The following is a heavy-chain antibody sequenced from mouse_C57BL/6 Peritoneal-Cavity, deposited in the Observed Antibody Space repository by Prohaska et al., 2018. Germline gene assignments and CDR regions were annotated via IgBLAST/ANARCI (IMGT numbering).Heavy chain of an antibody. Sequence: EVKLEESGGGLVQPGGSRKLSCVASGFTFSNYWMNWVRQSPEKGLERVAQIRLKSDNYATHYAEFVKGWFTISREYSKSYVFLQMNTLRAEDTVIDYVSSNSDWGQGTPLTVSA. CDR3: SSNSD. CDR2: IRLKSDNYAT. J-gene: IGHJ3*01. CDR1: GFTFSNYW. D-gene: IGHD6-1*01. V-gene: IGHV6-3*01.